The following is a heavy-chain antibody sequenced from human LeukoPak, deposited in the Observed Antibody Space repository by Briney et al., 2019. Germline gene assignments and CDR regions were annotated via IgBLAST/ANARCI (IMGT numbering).Heavy chain of an antibody. Sequence: PGGSLRLSCAASGFTFSSYAMTWVRQAPGKGLEWVSGINNSGDRIYYADSVKGRFTVSRDNSKNTLYLQMNSLRAEDTAVYYCARNDDSSGRYYYYGMDVWGQGTTVTVSS. CDR2: INNSGDRI. J-gene: IGHJ6*02. CDR3: ARNDDSSGRYYYYGMDV. D-gene: IGHD3-22*01. CDR1: GFTFSSYA. V-gene: IGHV3-23*01.